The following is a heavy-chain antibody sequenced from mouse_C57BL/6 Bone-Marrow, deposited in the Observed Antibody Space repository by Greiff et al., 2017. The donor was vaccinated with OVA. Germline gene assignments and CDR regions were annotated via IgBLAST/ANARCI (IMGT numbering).Heavy chain of an antibody. CDR1: GFTFSSYA. V-gene: IGHV5-9-1*02. CDR2: ISSGGDYI. CDR3: TRSIYYDYDGEAWFAY. J-gene: IGHJ3*01. D-gene: IGHD2-4*01. Sequence: EVHLVESGEGLVKPGGSLKLSCAASGFTFSSYAMSWVRQTPEKRLEWVAYISSGGDYIYYADTVKGRFTISRDNARNTLYLQMSSLKSEDTAMYYCTRSIYYDYDGEAWFAYWGQGTLVTVSA.